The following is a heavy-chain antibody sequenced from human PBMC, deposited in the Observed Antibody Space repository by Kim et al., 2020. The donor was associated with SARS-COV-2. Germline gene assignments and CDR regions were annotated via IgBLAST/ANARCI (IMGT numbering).Heavy chain of an antibody. V-gene: IGHV3-21*01. J-gene: IGHJ4*01. Sequence: GGSLRLSCAASGFTFSSYSMNWVRQAPGKGLEWVSSISSSSSYKYYADSVKGRFTISRDNAKNSLYLQMNSLRAEDTAVYYCARAHGRYSICRHPFDYWG. CDR2: ISSSSSYK. D-gene: IGHD6-13*01. CDR1: GFTFSSYS. CDR3: ARAHGRYSICRHPFDY.